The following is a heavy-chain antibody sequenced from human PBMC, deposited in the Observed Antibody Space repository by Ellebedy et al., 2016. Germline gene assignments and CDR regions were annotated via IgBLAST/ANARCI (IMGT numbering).Heavy chain of an antibody. V-gene: IGHV1-69*04. J-gene: IGHJ3*02. CDR3: ARDPRRVGSGYVTGGGFDI. D-gene: IGHD5-12*01. CDR2: IIPILGIA. Sequence: ASVKVSCKASGGTFSSYAISWVRQAPGQGLEWMGRIIPILGIANYAQKFQGRVTITADKSTSTAYMELSSLRSEDTAVYYCARDPRRVGSGYVTGGGFDIWGQGTMVTVSS. CDR1: GGTFSSYA.